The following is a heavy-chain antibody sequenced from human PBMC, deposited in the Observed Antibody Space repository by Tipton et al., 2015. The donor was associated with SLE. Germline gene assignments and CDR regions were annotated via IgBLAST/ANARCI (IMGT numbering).Heavy chain of an antibody. J-gene: IGHJ4*02. CDR3: ARQCDFDGLSYFDF. D-gene: IGHD2-21*01. CDR2: IYYSGST. V-gene: IGHV4-39*01. CDR1: GGSISSSSYY. Sequence: TLSLTCTVSGGSISSSSYYWGWIRQPPGKGLEWIGSIYYSGSTYYNPSLKSRVSISVDTSKNQFSLRLSSVTAADTAVYYCARQCDFDGLSYFDFWGQGALITVSS.